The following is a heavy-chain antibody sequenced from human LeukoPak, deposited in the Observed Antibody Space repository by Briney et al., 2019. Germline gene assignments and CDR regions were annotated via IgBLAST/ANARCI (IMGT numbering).Heavy chain of an antibody. D-gene: IGHD2-2*01. CDR3: ARSYIVVVPAFYFDY. CDR1: GYTFSTYA. CDR2: INGGDGNT. J-gene: IGHJ4*02. Sequence: ASVKVSCKTSGYTFSTYAIQWVRQAAGQSLEWMAWINGGDGNTKFSQKFQGRVTITRDTSASSSYMELSSLRSEDTAVYYGARSYIVVVPAFYFDYWGQGTLVTVSS. V-gene: IGHV1-3*01.